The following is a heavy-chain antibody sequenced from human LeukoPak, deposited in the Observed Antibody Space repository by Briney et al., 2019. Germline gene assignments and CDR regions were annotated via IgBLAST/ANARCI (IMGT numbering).Heavy chain of an antibody. CDR2: ISGSGGST. CDR3: AKNGRTTVTTVRGYFDY. D-gene: IGHD4-17*01. V-gene: IGHV3-23*01. Sequence: PGGSLRLSCAASGFTFSSYTMSWVRQAPGKGLEWVSAISGSGGSTYYADSVKGRFTISRDNSKNTLYLQMNSLRAEDTAVYYCAKNGRTTVTTVRGYFDYWGQGTLVTVSS. J-gene: IGHJ4*02. CDR1: GFTFSSYT.